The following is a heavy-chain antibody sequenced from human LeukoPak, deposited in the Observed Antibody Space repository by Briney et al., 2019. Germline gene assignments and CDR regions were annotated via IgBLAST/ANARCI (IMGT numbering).Heavy chain of an antibody. D-gene: IGHD6-19*01. Sequence: SETLSLTCSVSGDSISSSNYYWGWIRQPPGKGLEWVGTVYYSGSTYYNPSLKSRVTISVDTSKNQFSLKLSSVTAADTAVYYCARVVGMVFSSGWYDYWGQGTLVTVSS. CDR2: VYYSGST. J-gene: IGHJ4*02. CDR1: GDSISSSNYY. V-gene: IGHV4-39*07. CDR3: ARVVGMVFSSGWYDY.